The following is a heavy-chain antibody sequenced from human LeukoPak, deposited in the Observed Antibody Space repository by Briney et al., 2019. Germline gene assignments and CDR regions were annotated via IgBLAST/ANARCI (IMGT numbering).Heavy chain of an antibody. J-gene: IGHJ4*02. Sequence: PSETLSLTCAVSGYSISSGYYWGWIRQPPGKGLEWIGSMHHSGKAYYNPSLRSRVTISLDTSKNQLSVNLTSVTAADTAVYYCAREWYCSSTSCHYYFEYWGQGTLVTVSS. CDR3: AREWYCSSTSCHYYFEY. CDR2: MHHSGKA. CDR1: GYSISSGYY. V-gene: IGHV4-38-2*02. D-gene: IGHD2-2*01.